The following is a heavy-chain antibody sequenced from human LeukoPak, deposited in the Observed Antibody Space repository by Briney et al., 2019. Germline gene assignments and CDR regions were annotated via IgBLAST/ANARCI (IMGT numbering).Heavy chain of an antibody. CDR3: ARGRAVAADPNWYYYYMDV. V-gene: IGHV1-2*02. J-gene: IGHJ6*03. CDR1: GYTFTGYY. CDR2: INPNSGGT. Sequence: GASVKVSCKASGYTFTGYYMHWVRQAPGQGLEWMGWINPNSGGTNYAQKFQGRVTMTRDTSISTAYMELSRLRSDDTAVYYCARGRAVAADPNWYYYYMDVWGKGTTVTVSS. D-gene: IGHD1-1*01.